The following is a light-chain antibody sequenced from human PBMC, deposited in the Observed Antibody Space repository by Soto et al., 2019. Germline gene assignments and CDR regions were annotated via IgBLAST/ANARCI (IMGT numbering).Light chain of an antibody. Sequence: QSVLTQPPSVSGATGQRVTISCTGSRSNIGAGYDVHWYQHFPGTSPKLIIHANTDRPSGVPDRFSGSKSGTSASLAIAGLQAEDESDYYCQSYDSTLSAPIFGGGTQLTV. J-gene: IGLJ2*01. CDR3: QSYDSTLSAPI. CDR1: RSNIGAGYD. V-gene: IGLV1-40*01. CDR2: ANT.